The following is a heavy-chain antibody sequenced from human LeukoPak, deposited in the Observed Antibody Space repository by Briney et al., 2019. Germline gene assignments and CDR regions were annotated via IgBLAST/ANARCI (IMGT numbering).Heavy chain of an antibody. J-gene: IGHJ5*02. CDR1: GYSFSTYA. Sequence: GASVRVSCAASGYSFSTYAMRWVRQAPGQGLEWVAAMSAGGGAIYYADSVKGRFTVSRDNSKNTLYLDMNSLRAEDTAIYYCARAPGDSSGYHWGQGTLVTVSS. CDR3: ARAPGDSSGYH. D-gene: IGHD5-18*01. CDR2: MSAGGGAI. V-gene: IGHV3-23*01.